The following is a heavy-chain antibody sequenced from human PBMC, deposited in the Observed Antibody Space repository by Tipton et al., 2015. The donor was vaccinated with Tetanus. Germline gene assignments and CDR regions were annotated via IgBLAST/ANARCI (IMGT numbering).Heavy chain of an antibody. J-gene: IGHJ3*02. CDR2: ISAYNGNT. CDR3: ARSIWFGTYPSGNAFDI. Sequence: QMQLVQSGAEVKKPGASVKVSCKASGYTFTSYGISWVRQAPGQGLEWMGWISAYNGNTNYAQKLQGRVTMTPDTSTSTAYMELRSLRSDDTAVYYCARSIWFGTYPSGNAFDIWGQGTMVTVSS. CDR1: GYTFTSYG. D-gene: IGHD3-10*01. V-gene: IGHV1-18*04.